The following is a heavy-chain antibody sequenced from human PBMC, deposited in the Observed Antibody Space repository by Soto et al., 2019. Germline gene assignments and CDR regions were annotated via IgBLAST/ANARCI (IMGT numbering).Heavy chain of an antibody. CDR3: VRRFYDSSGYYPFDP. D-gene: IGHD3-22*01. J-gene: IGHJ5*02. V-gene: IGHV3-74*01. CDR1: GFTFSSYW. CDR2: INNDGSST. Sequence: GGSLRLSCAASGFTFSSYWMHWVRQAPGKGLLWGSRINNDGSSTSYADSVKGRFTISRDNAKNTLYLQMNSLRAEDTAVYYCVRRFYDSSGYYPFDPWGQGTLVTVSS.